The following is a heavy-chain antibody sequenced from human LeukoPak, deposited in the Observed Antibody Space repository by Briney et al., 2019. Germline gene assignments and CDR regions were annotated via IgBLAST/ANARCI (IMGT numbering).Heavy chain of an antibody. Sequence: SETLSLTCTVSGGSISSGSYYWSWIRQPAGKGLEWIGRIYTSGSTNYNPSLKSRVTMSVDTSKNQFSLKLSSVTAADTAVYYCAREKGVRGSGSYDRSFDYWGQGTLVTVSS. CDR3: AREKGVRGSGSYDRSFDY. CDR1: GGSISSGSYY. V-gene: IGHV4-61*02. CDR2: IYTSGST. J-gene: IGHJ4*02. D-gene: IGHD3-10*01.